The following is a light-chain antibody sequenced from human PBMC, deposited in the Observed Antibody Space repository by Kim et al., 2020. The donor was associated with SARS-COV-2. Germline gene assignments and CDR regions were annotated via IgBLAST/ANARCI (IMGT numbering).Light chain of an antibody. J-gene: IGKJ2*02. CDR1: QGVSSY. CDR2: AAS. V-gene: IGKV1-9*01. CDR3: LQVNSIPRT. Sequence: SASVGDRVTIPCRASQGVSSYLAWYQQKAGKAPKLLIYAASTLQSGVPSRFSGSGSGTEFTLTVSSLQPEDFATYYCLQVNSIPRTFGQGTKLEI.